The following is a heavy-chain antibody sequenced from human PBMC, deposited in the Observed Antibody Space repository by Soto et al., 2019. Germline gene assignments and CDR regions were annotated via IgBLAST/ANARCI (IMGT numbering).Heavy chain of an antibody. CDR3: VRDQCSGGSCYYFVY. CDR1: GFTFSSYS. V-gene: IGHV3-21*01. Sequence: EVQLVESGGGLVKPGGSLRLSCAASGFTFSSYSMNWVRRAPGKGLEWVSSITSTSGYIYYADSVKGRFTISRDNAKNSLYLQMNSLRAEDTAVYYCVRDQCSGGSCYYFVYWGQGTLVTVSS. D-gene: IGHD2-15*01. CDR2: ITSTSGYI. J-gene: IGHJ4*02.